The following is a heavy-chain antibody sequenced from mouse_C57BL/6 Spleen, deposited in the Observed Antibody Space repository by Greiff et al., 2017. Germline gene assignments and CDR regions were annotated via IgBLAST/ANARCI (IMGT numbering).Heavy chain of an antibody. D-gene: IGHD1-1*01. CDR1: GFTFSSYA. Sequence: EVKLVESGGGLVKPGGSLKLSCAASGFTFSSYAMSWVRQTPEQRLEWVATISDGGSYTYYPEHVTGRFTFSRDNAKNNLYLQMSHLRTEDTAVYDCARDPNYYGSSFYYFDYWGQGTTLTVAS. CDR3: ARDPNYYGSSFYYFDY. V-gene: IGHV5-4*01. CDR2: ISDGGSYT. J-gene: IGHJ2*01.